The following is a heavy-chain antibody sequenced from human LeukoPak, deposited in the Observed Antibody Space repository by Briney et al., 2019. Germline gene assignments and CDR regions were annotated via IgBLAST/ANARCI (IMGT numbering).Heavy chain of an antibody. D-gene: IGHD3-22*01. CDR2: ISAYNGNT. Sequence: ASVKVSCKVSGYTLTELSMHWVRQAPGQGLEWMGWISAYNGNTNYAQKLQGRVTMTTDTSTSTAYMELRSLRSDDTAVYYCAGHYYDSSGYYVDAFDIWGQGTMVTVSS. V-gene: IGHV1-18*01. CDR3: AGHYYDSSGYYVDAFDI. J-gene: IGHJ3*02. CDR1: GYTLTELS.